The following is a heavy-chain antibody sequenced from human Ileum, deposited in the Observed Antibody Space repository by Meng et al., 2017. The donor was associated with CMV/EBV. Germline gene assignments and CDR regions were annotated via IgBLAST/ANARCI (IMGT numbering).Heavy chain of an antibody. CDR3: ARDHGDYDGTFDY. J-gene: IGHJ4*02. V-gene: IGHV1-18*01. CDR2: ISADNGNT. CDR1: GYTFTIYG. Sequence: EVMEQGSETKAPVKASGYTFTIYGLRWVQQDPGQGLEWMGWISADNGNTNYEQKFQGRVTMTTDTSTSTAYMERRSLRSDDTAVYYCARDHGDYDGTFDYWGQGILVTVSS. D-gene: IGHD4-17*01.